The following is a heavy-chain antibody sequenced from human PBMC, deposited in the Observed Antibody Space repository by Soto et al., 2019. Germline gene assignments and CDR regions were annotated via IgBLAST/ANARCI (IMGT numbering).Heavy chain of an antibody. Sequence: QVQLVESGGGVVQPGRSLRLSCAASGFTFSSYAMHWVRQAPGKGLEWVAVISYDGSNKFYADSVKERFTVSRDNSKNTLYLQMNSLRAEDTAVYYCAKEMTAPSDHYYGMDVWGQGTTVTVSS. CDR3: AKEMTAPSDHYYGMDV. CDR2: ISYDGSNK. V-gene: IGHV3-30-3*01. J-gene: IGHJ6*02. D-gene: IGHD5-18*01. CDR1: GFTFSSYA.